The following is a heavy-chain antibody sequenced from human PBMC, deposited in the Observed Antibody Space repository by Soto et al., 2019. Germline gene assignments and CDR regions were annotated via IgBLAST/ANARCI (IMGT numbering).Heavy chain of an antibody. Sequence: QVQLVDSGGGVVQPGRSLRLSCTTSGFIFNTYAMHWVRQAPGKGLEWVAVMSHDGSSTYYADSVKGRFTISRDNSKNTLYLQMNSLRTEETAVYYCARPGSGYDILTGHYFYYSHAMDVWGQGTTVTVSS. V-gene: IGHV3-30-3*01. D-gene: IGHD3-9*01. CDR3: ARPGSGYDILTGHYFYYSHAMDV. J-gene: IGHJ6*02. CDR2: MSHDGSST. CDR1: GFIFNTYA.